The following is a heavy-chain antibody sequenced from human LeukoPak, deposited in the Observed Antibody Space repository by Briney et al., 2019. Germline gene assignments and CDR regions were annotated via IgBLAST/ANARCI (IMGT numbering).Heavy chain of an antibody. CDR3: AKDMAGGIAVAGTGFDY. V-gene: IGHV3-9*01. Sequence: PGGSLRLSCAASGFTFDDYAMDWVRQAPGKGLEWVSGISWNSGSIGYADSVKGRFTISRDNAKNSLYLQMNSLRAEDTALYYCAKDMAGGIAVAGTGFDYWGQGTLVTVSS. CDR1: GFTFDDYA. CDR2: ISWNSGSI. J-gene: IGHJ4*02. D-gene: IGHD6-19*01.